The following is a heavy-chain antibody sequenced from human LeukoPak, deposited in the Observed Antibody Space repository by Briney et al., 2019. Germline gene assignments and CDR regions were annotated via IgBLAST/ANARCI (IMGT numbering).Heavy chain of an antibody. CDR2: IYHSGST. V-gene: IGHV4-30-2*01. CDR1: GGSISSGGYS. D-gene: IGHD3-22*01. CDR3: ARGDYYYDSSGFAFDI. Sequence: SQTLSLTCAVSGGSISSGGYSWSWIRQPPGKGLEWIGYIYHSGSTYYNPSLKSRVTISVDRSKNQFSLKLSSVTAADTAVYYCARGDYYYDSSGFAFDIWGQGTKVTVSS. J-gene: IGHJ3*02.